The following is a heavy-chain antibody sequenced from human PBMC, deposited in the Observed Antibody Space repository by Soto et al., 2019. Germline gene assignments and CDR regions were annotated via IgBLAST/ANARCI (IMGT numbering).Heavy chain of an antibody. J-gene: IGHJ6*03. Sequence: ESGGGVVRPGGSLRLSCAASGFTFDDYGMSWVRQAPGKGLEWVSGINWNGGSTGYADSVKGRFTISRDNAKNSLYLQMNSLRAEDTALYHCARDRWEGSGGSYPMDVWGKGTTVTVSS. CDR1: GFTFDDYG. D-gene: IGHD2-15*01. V-gene: IGHV3-20*01. CDR3: ARDRWEGSGGSYPMDV. CDR2: INWNGGST.